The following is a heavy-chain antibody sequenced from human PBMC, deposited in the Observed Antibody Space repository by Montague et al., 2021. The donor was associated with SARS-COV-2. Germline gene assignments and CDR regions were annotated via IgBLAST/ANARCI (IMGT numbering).Heavy chain of an antibody. J-gene: IGHJ4*02. CDR2: IYFSGSA. V-gene: IGHV4-39*01. Sequence: SETLSLTCTVSGGAISTSSFHWGWVRQSPGKGLEWIATIYFSGSAYYNPSLKSRVSTSIDTSKNKFSLQLTSVTAADTAVYYCARHAPFSDNYRRYPFNFDFWGQGTLVTVSS. CDR3: ARHAPFSDNYRRYPFNFDF. D-gene: IGHD1-1*01. CDR1: GGAISTSSFH.